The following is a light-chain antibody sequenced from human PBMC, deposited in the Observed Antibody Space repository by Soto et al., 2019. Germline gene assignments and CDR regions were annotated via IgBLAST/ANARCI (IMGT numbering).Light chain of an antibody. J-gene: IGLJ2*01. Sequence: QSALTRPASVSGSPGQSITISCTGTSRDVGGYVSWYQQHPGKAPKLMIYEVSNRPSGVSNRFSGSKSGNTASLTISGLQAEDEADYYCRSYTSSNTVVFGGGTKLTVL. CDR1: SRDVGGY. CDR3: RSYTSSNTVV. V-gene: IGLV2-14*01. CDR2: EVS.